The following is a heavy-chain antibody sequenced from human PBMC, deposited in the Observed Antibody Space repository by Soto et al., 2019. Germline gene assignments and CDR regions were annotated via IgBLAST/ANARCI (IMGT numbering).Heavy chain of an antibody. CDR3: ASDRAARPEPEYFQH. J-gene: IGHJ1*01. CDR1: GFTFSSYA. V-gene: IGHV3-30-3*01. D-gene: IGHD6-6*01. CDR2: ISYDGSNK. Sequence: GGSLRLSCAASGFTFSSYAMHWVRQAPGKGLEWVAVISYDGSNKYYADSVKGRFTISRDNSKNTLYLQMNSLRAEDTAVYYCASDRAARPEPEYFQHWGQGTLVTVSS.